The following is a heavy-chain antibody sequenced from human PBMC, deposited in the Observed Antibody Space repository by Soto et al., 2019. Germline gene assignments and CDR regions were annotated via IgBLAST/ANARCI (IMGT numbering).Heavy chain of an antibody. Sequence: QVQLVQSGAEVKKPGSSVKVSCKASGGTFSSYAISWVRQAPGQGLEWMGGIIPIFGTANYAQKFQGRVTITADESTRTAYMELSSLRSEDTAVYYCARAFTNSLTLAAITHRDDYGEENYYYGMDVWGQGTTVTVSS. CDR3: ARAFTNSLTLAAITHRDDYGEENYYYGMDV. V-gene: IGHV1-69*01. CDR2: IIPIFGTA. CDR1: GGTFSSYA. J-gene: IGHJ6*02. D-gene: IGHD4-17*01.